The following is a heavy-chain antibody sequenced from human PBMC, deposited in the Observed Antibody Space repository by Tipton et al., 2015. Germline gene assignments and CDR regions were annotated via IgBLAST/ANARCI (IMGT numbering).Heavy chain of an antibody. J-gene: IGHJ3*02. CDR2: IGGSGGII. CDR1: GFTFNNYA. D-gene: IGHD3-22*01. V-gene: IGHV3-23*01. Sequence: SLRLSCAASGFTFNNYAMSWVRQSPGKGLEWVSIIGGSGGIIYYGDSVKGRFTISRDNSKNTVYLQMNSLRVEDTAVYYCAKALTYYYDSSGYSDAFDIWGQGTMVTVSS. CDR3: AKALTYYYDSSGYSDAFDI.